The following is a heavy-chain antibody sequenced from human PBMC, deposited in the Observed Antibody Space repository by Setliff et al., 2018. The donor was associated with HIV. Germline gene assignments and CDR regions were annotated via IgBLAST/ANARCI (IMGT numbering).Heavy chain of an antibody. V-gene: IGHV4-39*07. CDR3: TRKKTGQFGAFNM. Sequence: SETLSLTCTVSGGSISNSSYYWGWIRQPPGKGLEWIGSIYYSGGTYYNPSLKSRVVVSVDRSKNQFSLKLISVTAADTAVYYCTRKKTGQFGAFNMWGRGTLVTISS. CDR1: GGSISNSSYY. J-gene: IGHJ3*02. D-gene: IGHD7-27*01. CDR2: IYYSGGT.